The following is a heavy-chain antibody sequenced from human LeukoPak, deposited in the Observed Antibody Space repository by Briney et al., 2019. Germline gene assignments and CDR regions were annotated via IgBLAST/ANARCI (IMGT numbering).Heavy chain of an antibody. J-gene: IGHJ4*02. Sequence: AETLSLTCTVSGGSVSSTEFYWGWIRQPPGKGLQWIGNIYYTGSTYYNPSLNSRVTMSVDTSQNQISLKMTSVTAADTAVYYCARLSKGRYFDYIFDYWGQGTLVTVSS. CDR2: IYYTGST. CDR1: GGSVSSTEFY. V-gene: IGHV4-39*01. CDR3: ARLSKGRYFDYIFDY. D-gene: IGHD3-9*01.